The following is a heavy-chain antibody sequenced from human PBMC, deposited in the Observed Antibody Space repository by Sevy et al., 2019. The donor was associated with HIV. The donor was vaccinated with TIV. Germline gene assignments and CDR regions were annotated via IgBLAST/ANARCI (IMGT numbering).Heavy chain of an antibody. V-gene: IGHV3-33*01. CDR1: GFTFSSYG. D-gene: IGHD4-17*01. CDR3: ARDLEFYDNGDYGPAFLPDY. Sequence: GRSLRLSCAASGFTFSSYGMHWVRQAPGKGLEWVALIWFDGSNTYYADSVKGRFTISRDIAKNTLHLQMNSLRGEDTAVYYCARDLEFYDNGDYGPAFLPDYWGQGTLVTVSS. J-gene: IGHJ4*02. CDR2: IWFDGSNT.